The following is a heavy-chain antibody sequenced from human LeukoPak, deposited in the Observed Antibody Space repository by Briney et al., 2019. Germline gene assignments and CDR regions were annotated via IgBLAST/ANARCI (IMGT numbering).Heavy chain of an antibody. Sequence: SETLSLTCTVSGRSISSSSCYWGWIRHPPGKGLEWIGCIYYSGSTYYNPSLKSRVTISVDTSKNQFSLKLSSVTAADTAVYYCARGFVGYYYGSGSYHYYFDYWGQGTLVTVSS. V-gene: IGHV4-39*07. CDR1: GRSISSSSCY. D-gene: IGHD3-10*01. CDR3: ARGFVGYYYGSGSYHYYFDY. CDR2: IYYSGST. J-gene: IGHJ4*02.